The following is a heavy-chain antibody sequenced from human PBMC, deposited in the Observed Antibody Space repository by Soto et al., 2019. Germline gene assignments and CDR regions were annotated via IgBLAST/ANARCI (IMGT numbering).Heavy chain of an antibody. CDR3: AGALTSYYNWFDP. J-gene: IGHJ5*02. D-gene: IGHD2-2*01. CDR2: IIPIFGTA. Sequence: ASVKVSCKASGGTFSSYAISWVRQAPGQGLEWMGGIIPIFGTANYAQKFQGRVTITADESTSTAYMELSSLRSEDTAVYYCAGALTSYYNWFDPWGQGTLVTVSS. V-gene: IGHV1-69*13. CDR1: GGTFSSYA.